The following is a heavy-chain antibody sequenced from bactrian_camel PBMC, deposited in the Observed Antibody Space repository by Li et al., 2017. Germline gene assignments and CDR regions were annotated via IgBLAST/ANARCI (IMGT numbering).Heavy chain of an antibody. J-gene: IGHJ4*01. CDR3: AAAKHILGPSMLDHGKYKS. CDR2: ACYGGPP. Sequence: HVQLVESGGGSVQAGGSLRPSCTYTRRPNYVTWFRQGPGNGREGVAAACYGGPPEYADSVKGRFAISRDDAKNTALQMNSLKPEDTASYYCAAAKHILGPSMLDHGKYKSWGRGTQVTVS. CDR1: RRPNYV. D-gene: IGHD1*01. V-gene: IGHV3S55*01.